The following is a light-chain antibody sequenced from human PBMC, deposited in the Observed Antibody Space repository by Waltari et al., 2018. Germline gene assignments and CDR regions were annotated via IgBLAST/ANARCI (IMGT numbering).Light chain of an antibody. CDR2: AAS. CDR3: QQSYSTPPIT. CDR1: QSISSY. V-gene: IGKV1-39*01. Sequence: QSPSSLSASVGDRVTITCRASQSISSYLNWYQQKPGKAPKLLIYAASSLQSGVPSRFSGSGSGTDFTLTISSLQPEDFATYYCQQSYSTPPITFGQGTRLEIK. J-gene: IGKJ5*01.